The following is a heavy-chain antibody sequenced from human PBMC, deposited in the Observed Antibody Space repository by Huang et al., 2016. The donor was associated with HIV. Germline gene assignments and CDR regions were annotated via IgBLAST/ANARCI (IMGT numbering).Heavy chain of an antibody. CDR2: IFPDDSDT. Sequence: VQLVQSGAEVKKPGESLKISCKGSGYSFSSYWIAWVRQMPGKGLEWMGIIFPDDSDTTYSPSVEGQVTISADKSIDTAYLQWSSLKASDTAMYYCARRFSSSSGYFDYWGQGSLVTVSS. CDR3: ARRFSSSSGYFDY. CDR1: GYSFSSYW. D-gene: IGHD6-6*01. J-gene: IGHJ4*02. V-gene: IGHV5-51*01.